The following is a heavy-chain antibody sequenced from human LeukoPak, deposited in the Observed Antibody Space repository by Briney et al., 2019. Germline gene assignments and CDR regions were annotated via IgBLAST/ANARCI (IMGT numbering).Heavy chain of an antibody. Sequence: GKSLRLSCAASGFSFGSYGIHWVRQAPGKGLEWVAVISHEGSQTYYADSVRGRFTISRDNSKNMVYLQMNSLRAEDTAVYYCARVTLWFGESDYYYYYGMDVWGQGTTVTVSS. CDR1: GFSFGSYG. J-gene: IGHJ6*02. CDR3: ARVTLWFGESDYYYYYGMDV. CDR2: ISHEGSQT. V-gene: IGHV3-30*03. D-gene: IGHD3-10*01.